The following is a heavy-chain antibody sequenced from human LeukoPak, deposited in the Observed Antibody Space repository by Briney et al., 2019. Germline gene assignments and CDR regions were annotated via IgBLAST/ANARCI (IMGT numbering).Heavy chain of an antibody. V-gene: IGHV3-48*04. CDR3: GRDFDYGNYIDF. Sequence: GRSLRPSCAASGFTFSTYTFNCVRHAPGNCLEWLSEISSGGLTIFYADSVKGRFTISRKNTKNAIYLDMTNRRAEDTAVYYCGRDFDYGNYIDFWGQGTLVAVSS. CDR1: GFTFSTYT. J-gene: IGHJ4*02. CDR2: ISSGGLTI. D-gene: IGHD4/OR15-4a*01.